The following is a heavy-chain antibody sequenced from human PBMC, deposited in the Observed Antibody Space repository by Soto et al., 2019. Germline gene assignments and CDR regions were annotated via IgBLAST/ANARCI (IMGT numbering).Heavy chain of an antibody. CDR3: ASGVVGLRGDAFDI. CDR2: IDPSDSYT. D-gene: IGHD3-3*01. CDR1: ANSFSSYW. Sequence: GESLKISCKDSANSFSSYWISWVRQMPGKGLEWMGRIDPSDSYTNYSPSFQGHVTISVDKSISTAYLQWSSLKASDNAMYYCASGVVGLRGDAFDIWGQGTMGTVSS. J-gene: IGHJ3*02. V-gene: IGHV5-10-1*01.